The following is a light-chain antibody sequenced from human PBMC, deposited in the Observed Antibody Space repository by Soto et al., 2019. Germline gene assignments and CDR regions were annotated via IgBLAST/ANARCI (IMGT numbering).Light chain of an antibody. V-gene: IGKV1-6*01. CDR3: QQANSFTWT. CDR1: QGIRND. CDR2: AAS. Sequence: AIQITQSPSSLSASVVDRVTITCRASQGIRNDLDWFQQKQGKAPKILIYAASSLQSGVPSRFSGSVSGTDGTITISSLKTEDGSTYYCQQANSFTWTFGQGTKVDIK. J-gene: IGKJ1*01.